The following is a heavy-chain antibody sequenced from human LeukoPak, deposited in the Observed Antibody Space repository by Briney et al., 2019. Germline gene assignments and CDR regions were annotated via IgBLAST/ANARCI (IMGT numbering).Heavy chain of an antibody. CDR2: ISSSSGYV. V-gene: IGHV3-21*01. Sequence: PGGSLRLSCAASGFTFSTYSMNWVRQAPGKGLEWVSSISSSSGYVHYADSVKGRFTISRDNAKNSLYLQMNSLGAEDTAVYYCAKVKQWLVRGFDYWGQGTLVTVSS. CDR1: GFTFSTYS. J-gene: IGHJ4*02. D-gene: IGHD6-19*01. CDR3: AKVKQWLVRGFDY.